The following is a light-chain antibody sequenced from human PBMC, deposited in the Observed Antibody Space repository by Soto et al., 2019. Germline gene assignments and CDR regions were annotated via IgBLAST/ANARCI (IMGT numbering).Light chain of an antibody. J-gene: IGKJ1*01. V-gene: IGKV3-11*01. Sequence: EIVLTQSPATLSLSPGERATLSCRASQSVSRYLAWYQQKPGQAPRLLIYDASNRATGIPARFSGSGSGTDLTLTISSLEPEDFAVYYCQRRSNWPPWTFGQGTKVEIK. CDR1: QSVSRY. CDR2: DAS. CDR3: QRRSNWPPWT.